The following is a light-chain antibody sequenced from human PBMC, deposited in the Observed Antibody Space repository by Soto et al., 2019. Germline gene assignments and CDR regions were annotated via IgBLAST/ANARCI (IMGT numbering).Light chain of an antibody. V-gene: IGLV2-14*01. J-gene: IGLJ3*02. CDR1: SSDVGGYNY. Sequence: QSALTQPASVSGSPGQSITISCTGTSSDVGGYNYVSWYQQQSGKAPKLMIHEVSNRPSGVSSRFSGSKSGNTASLTISGLQAEDEADYYCASWDDNLNGGVFGGGTKLTVL. CDR2: EVS. CDR3: ASWDDNLNGGV.